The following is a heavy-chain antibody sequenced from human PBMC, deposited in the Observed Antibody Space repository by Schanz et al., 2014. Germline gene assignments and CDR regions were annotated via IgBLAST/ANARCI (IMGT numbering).Heavy chain of an antibody. CDR3: AKDSRGSSFDMDV. D-gene: IGHD1-26*01. J-gene: IGHJ6*02. V-gene: IGHV3-74*01. CDR1: GFTFSDSW. Sequence: VQLVESGGGLVKPGGSLRLSCAASGFTFSDSWMHWVRQAPGKGLVWVSRTSNDGSFTTFADSVKGRFTISRDNSKNSLYLQMNSLRTEDTALYYCAKDSRGSSFDMDVWGQGATVTVSS. CDR2: TSNDGSFT.